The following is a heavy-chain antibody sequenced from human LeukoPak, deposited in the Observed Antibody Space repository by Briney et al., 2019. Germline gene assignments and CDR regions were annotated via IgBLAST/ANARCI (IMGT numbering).Heavy chain of an antibody. CDR1: GFTFDDYG. V-gene: IGHV3-20*04. CDR2: INWNGGNT. CDR3: ARVASNYDFDC. D-gene: IGHD4-11*01. Sequence: GGSLRLSCAASGFTFDDYGMSWVRQAPGKGLEWVAGINWNGGNTGYADSVKGRFTISRDNAKNSLYLQMNSLRAEDTALYYCARVASNYDFDCWGQGTLVTVSS. J-gene: IGHJ4*02.